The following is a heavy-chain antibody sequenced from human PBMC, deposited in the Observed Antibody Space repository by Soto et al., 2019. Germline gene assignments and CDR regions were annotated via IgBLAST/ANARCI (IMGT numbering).Heavy chain of an antibody. CDR1: GGTFSSSG. Sequence: HVQLVPSGAEVRKPGSSVKVSCKASGGTFSSSGINWVRQAPGQGLEWIGGIIPLSGTSSHAQKFQGRVTITADESTGTVNMELGSLTSDDTAVYYCATSRDTTGYFDHWGQGTLVTVSS. CDR3: ATSRDTTGYFDH. D-gene: IGHD1-1*01. V-gene: IGHV1-69*01. CDR2: IIPLSGTS. J-gene: IGHJ4*02.